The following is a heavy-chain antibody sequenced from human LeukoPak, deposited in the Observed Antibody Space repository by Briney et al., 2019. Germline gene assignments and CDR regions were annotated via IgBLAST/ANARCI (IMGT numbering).Heavy chain of an antibody. Sequence: KSSETLSLTCTVSGGSISSYYWSWIRQPPGKGLEWIGYIYYSGSTNYNPSLKSRVTISVDTSKNQFSLKLSSVTAADTAVYYCAGDLSSGWSNYYYGMDVWGKGTTVTVSS. CDR1: GGSISSYY. J-gene: IGHJ6*04. CDR3: AGDLSSGWSNYYYGMDV. D-gene: IGHD6-19*01. CDR2: IYYSGST. V-gene: IGHV4-59*01.